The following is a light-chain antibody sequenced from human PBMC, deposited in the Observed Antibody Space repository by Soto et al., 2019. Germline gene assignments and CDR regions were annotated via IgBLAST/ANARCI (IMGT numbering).Light chain of an antibody. CDR1: QSVSSY. CDR3: QQYGSSLT. V-gene: IGKV3-20*01. CDR2: DAS. J-gene: IGKJ4*02. Sequence: EIVLTQSPATLSLSPGERAALSCRASQSVSSYLAWYQQKPGQAPRLLIYDASTRATGIPARFSGSGSGTDFILTISRLEPEDFAVYYCQQYGSSLTFGGGTKVEIK.